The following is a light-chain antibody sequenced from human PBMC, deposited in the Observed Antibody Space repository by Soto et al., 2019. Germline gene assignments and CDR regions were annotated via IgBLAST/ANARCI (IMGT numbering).Light chain of an antibody. V-gene: IGKV3D-15*01. J-gene: IGKJ4*01. CDR1: QSVSSH. Sequence: EIVMTQSPPTLSLSPGERATLSCRASQSVSSHLVWYQQKPGQAPRLLISDASNRATGIPARFSGSGSGTEFTLTISSLQSEDFAVYYCQQYNNWPLTFGGGTKVDIK. CDR3: QQYNNWPLT. CDR2: DAS.